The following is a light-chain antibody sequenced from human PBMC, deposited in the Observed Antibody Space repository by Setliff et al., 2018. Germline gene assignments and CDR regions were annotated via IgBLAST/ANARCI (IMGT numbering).Light chain of an antibody. J-gene: IGLJ2*01. CDR3: QSYDSSLSDVV. CDR2: XXR. Sequence: QSVLTQPPSVSGAPGQRVTISCTGSXXXXXXXXXXXXXXXXXXXXXXXLIXXXRNRPSGVPDRFSGSKSGTSASLAITGLQAEDEADYYCQSYDSSLSDVVFGGGTKGTVL. CDR1: XXXXXXXXX. V-gene: IGLV1-40*01.